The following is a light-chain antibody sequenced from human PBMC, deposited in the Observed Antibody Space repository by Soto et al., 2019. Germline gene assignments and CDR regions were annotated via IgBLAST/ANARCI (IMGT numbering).Light chain of an antibody. Sequence: QSVLTQPASVSGSPGQSITISCTGTSSDVGGYNYVSWYQQHPGKAPKLMIYEVSNRPSGVSNRFSGSKSGNTASLTISGLQAEDEADYYCSSYTSSSYYVXGTGTKVTVL. CDR3: SSYTSSSYYV. V-gene: IGLV2-14*01. CDR2: EVS. J-gene: IGLJ1*01. CDR1: SSDVGGYNY.